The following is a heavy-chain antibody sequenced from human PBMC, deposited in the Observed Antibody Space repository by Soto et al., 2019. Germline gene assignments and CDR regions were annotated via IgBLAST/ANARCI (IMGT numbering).Heavy chain of an antibody. V-gene: IGHV4-39*01. CDR2: IYYDGST. CDR3: ARAYCSGGSCWAWSNWFDP. J-gene: IGHJ5*02. Sequence: SETLSLTCTVSGASSSSNTYYWAWIRRPPGKGLECIGSIYYDGSTYYNPSLKSRITINPDTSKNQFSLQLNSVTPEDTAVYYCARAYCSGGSCWAWSNWFDPWGQGTLVTVSS. D-gene: IGHD2-15*01. CDR1: GASSSSNTYY.